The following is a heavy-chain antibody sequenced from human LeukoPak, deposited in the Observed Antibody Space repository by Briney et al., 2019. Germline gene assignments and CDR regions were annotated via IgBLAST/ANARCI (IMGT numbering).Heavy chain of an antibody. J-gene: IGHJ4*02. D-gene: IGHD6-19*01. CDR3: ARDLVVAAHPYYFDY. V-gene: IGHV1-18*01. CDR1: GFTFTSHD. Sequence: GASVTVSCKASGFTFTSHDYNWVRQAPGQGLEWMGWISAYNGNTNYAQKLQGRVTMTTDTSTSTAYMELRSLRSDDTAVYYCARDLVVAAHPYYFDYWGQGTLVTVSS. CDR2: ISAYNGNT.